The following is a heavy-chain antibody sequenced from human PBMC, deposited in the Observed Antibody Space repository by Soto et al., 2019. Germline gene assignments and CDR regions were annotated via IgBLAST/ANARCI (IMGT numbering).Heavy chain of an antibody. CDR2: AYYSGST. CDR1: GGSISHYY. D-gene: IGHD2-8*01. V-gene: IGHV4-59*01. Sequence: SETMSLTCSVSGGSISHYYWSWIRQSPGKGLEWIGYAYYSGSTDYNPSLKSRVTMSVDTSKNQVSLKLNSVTTADTAVYYCARDRSTYGGGGTGEVKENWFDPWGPGTLVTVSS. CDR3: ARDRSTYGGGGTGEVKENWFDP. J-gene: IGHJ5*02.